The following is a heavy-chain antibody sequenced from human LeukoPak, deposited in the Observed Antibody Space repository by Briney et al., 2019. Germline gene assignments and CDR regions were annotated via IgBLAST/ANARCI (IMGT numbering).Heavy chain of an antibody. Sequence: SETLSLTCAVYGGSFSGYYWSWIRQPPGKGLEWIGEINHSGSTNYNPPLKSRVTISVDTSKNQFSLKLSSVTAADTAVYYCARHVRGGSYFNYWGQGTLVTVSS. CDR1: GGSFSGYY. D-gene: IGHD3-16*01. V-gene: IGHV4-34*01. J-gene: IGHJ4*02. CDR2: INHSGST. CDR3: ARHVRGGSYFNY.